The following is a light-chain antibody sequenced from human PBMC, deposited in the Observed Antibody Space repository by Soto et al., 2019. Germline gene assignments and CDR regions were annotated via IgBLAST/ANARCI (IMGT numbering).Light chain of an antibody. CDR1: QSVTSSY. CDR3: QQYGSSPLT. CDR2: GTS. V-gene: IGKV3-20*01. J-gene: IGKJ4*01. Sequence: EIVLTQSPGTLSLSPGERATLSCRASQSVTSSYVVWYQQKPGQAPRLLIYGTSSRATGIPDRFGGSGSGTAFTLTISRLEPEDFAVYYCQQYGSSPLTFGGGTKVEIK.